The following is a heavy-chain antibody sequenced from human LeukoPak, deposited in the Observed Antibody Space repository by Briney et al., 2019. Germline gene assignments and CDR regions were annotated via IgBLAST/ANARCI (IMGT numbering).Heavy chain of an antibody. CDR1: GDSISNFY. D-gene: IGHD3-22*01. Sequence: SETLSLTCSVSGDSISNFYWNWIRQPPGKRLEWIGNIHYSGNSNYNPSLQSRVTISIDTSRKQLFLKLSSVTAADTAVYYCARWYYDSSGYRYFDYWGQGTLVTVSS. J-gene: IGHJ4*02. CDR2: IHYSGNS. CDR3: ARWYYDSSGYRYFDY. V-gene: IGHV4-59*08.